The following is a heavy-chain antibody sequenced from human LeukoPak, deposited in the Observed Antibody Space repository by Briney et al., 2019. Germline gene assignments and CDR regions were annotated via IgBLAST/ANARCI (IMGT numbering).Heavy chain of an antibody. D-gene: IGHD3-3*01. Sequence: ASVKVSCKASGGTFSSYAISWVRQAPGQGLEWMGGIIPIFGTANYAQKFQGRVTITADESTSTAYMELSSLRSEDTAVYYCASSITIFGVVIKSQSDAFDIWGQGTMVTVSS. CDR1: GGTFSSYA. V-gene: IGHV1-69*13. CDR2: IIPIFGTA. CDR3: ASSITIFGVVIKSQSDAFDI. J-gene: IGHJ3*02.